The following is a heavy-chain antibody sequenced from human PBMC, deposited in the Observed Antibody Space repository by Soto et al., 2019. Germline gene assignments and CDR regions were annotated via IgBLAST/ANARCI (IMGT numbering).Heavy chain of an antibody. CDR1: GYTFTSYG. Sequence: QVNLVQSGAEVRKPGASVKVSCKGSGYTFTSYGIAWVRQAPGQGLEWMGWISAHNDNTNHAQKVQGRVTVTRDTSTSTAYMELRNLRSDDTAVYYCARGRYGDYWGQGALVTVSS. CDR3: ARGRYGDY. J-gene: IGHJ4*02. D-gene: IGHD1-1*01. CDR2: ISAHNDNT. V-gene: IGHV1-18*01.